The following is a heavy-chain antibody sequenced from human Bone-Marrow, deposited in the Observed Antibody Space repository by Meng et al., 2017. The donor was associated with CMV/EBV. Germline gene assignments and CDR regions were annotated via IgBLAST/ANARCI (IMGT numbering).Heavy chain of an antibody. J-gene: IGHJ3*02. CDR1: GFPFSTYG. D-gene: IGHD2-2*01. CDR3: AKRQWDIVVVPAAIGAFDI. CDR2: IKLDGTYK. V-gene: IGHV3-30*02. Sequence: GESLKISCTASGFPFSTYGMHWVRQAPGKGLEWVALIKLDGTYKYYADSAKGRFTISRDNSKNTLYLQMNSLRGEDTAVYYCAKRQWDIVVVPAAIGAFDIWGQGTMVTVSS.